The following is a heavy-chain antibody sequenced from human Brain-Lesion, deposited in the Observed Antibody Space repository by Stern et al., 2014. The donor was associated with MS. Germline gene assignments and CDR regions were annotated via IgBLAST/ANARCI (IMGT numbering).Heavy chain of an antibody. J-gene: IGHJ6*02. CDR3: ARRVLVAMGGYPKTLDV. D-gene: IGHD2-2*01. V-gene: IGHV3-7*01. Sequence: EVQLVESGGVLVQPGGPLKLSCEASGFTFSRYWMTWVRQAPGKGLEWGANIKEDGSEQYYVDSVKGRFTMSRDNAKNSLYLQMNSLRAEDTAVYYCARRVLVAMGGYPKTLDVWGRGTTVTVSS. CDR2: IKEDGSEQ. CDR1: GFTFSRYW.